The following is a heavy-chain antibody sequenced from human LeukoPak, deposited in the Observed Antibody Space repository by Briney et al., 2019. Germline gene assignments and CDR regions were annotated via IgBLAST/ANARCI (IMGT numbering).Heavy chain of an antibody. D-gene: IGHD5-12*01. CDR2: IIPILGIA. CDR1: GGTLSSYA. V-gene: IGHV1-69*04. CDR3: ANSGYSGYEEDI. J-gene: IGHJ3*02. Sequence: ASVKVSCKASGGTLSSYAISWVRQAPGQGLEWMGRIIPILGIANYAQKFQGRVTITADKSTSTAYMELSSLRSEDTAVYYCANSGYSGYEEDIWGQGTMVTASS.